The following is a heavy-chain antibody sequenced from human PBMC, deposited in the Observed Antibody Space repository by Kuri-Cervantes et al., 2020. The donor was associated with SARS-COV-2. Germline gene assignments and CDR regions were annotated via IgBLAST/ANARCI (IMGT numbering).Heavy chain of an antibody. J-gene: IGHJ5*02. CDR2: INHSGST. V-gene: IGHV4-34*01. CDR1: GGSFSNYY. D-gene: IGHD2-2*01. Sequence: GSLRLSCAVYGGSFSNYYWSWIRQPPGKGLEWIGEINHSGSTNYNPSLKSRVTISVDTSKNQFSLNLRSVTAADTVVYYCARGRMVPAAFDPWGQGTLVTVSS. CDR3: ARGRMVPAAFDP.